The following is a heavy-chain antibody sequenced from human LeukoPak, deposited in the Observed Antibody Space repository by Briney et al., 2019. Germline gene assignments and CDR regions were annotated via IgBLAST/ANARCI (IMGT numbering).Heavy chain of an antibody. J-gene: IGHJ4*02. Sequence: PSETLSLTCTISGDSISTYYWSWIRQPPGKGLEWIGYIYYTGITNYNPSLKSRVTISIDTSKIQFSLKLSSVTAADTAVYYCARGSWWELLGGDYWGQGILVTVSS. CDR2: IYYTGIT. CDR1: GDSISTYY. CDR3: ARGSWWELLGGDY. V-gene: IGHV4-59*01. D-gene: IGHD1-26*01.